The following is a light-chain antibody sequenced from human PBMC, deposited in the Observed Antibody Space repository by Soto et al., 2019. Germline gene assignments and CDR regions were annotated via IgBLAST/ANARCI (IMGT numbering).Light chain of an antibody. Sequence: QSVLTQPASVSGSPGQSITISCTGTSSDVGAYNFVSWHQQHPGKAPKLMIYNVYDRPSGISYRFSGSKSGNTASLTISGLQGEDEADYYCSAYTVSRTYFFGTGTKLTVL. V-gene: IGLV2-14*03. CDR2: NVY. CDR1: SSDVGAYNF. J-gene: IGLJ1*01. CDR3: SAYTVSRTYF.